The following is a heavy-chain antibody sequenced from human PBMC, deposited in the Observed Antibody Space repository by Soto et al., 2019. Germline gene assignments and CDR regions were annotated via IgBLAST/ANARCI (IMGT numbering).Heavy chain of an antibody. Sequence: PGESLKISCRTSGYKFTSSCIALVLQMPGKGLEWMGIIFPSDSDTRYSPSFQGQVTISADRSTSTVFLQWASLKAPDTAVYFCARKDKSGYFNWFDPWGQGTLVTVSS. V-gene: IGHV5-51*01. CDR3: ARKDKSGYFNWFDP. CDR2: IFPSDSDT. J-gene: IGHJ5*02. D-gene: IGHD3-22*01. CDR1: GYKFTSSC.